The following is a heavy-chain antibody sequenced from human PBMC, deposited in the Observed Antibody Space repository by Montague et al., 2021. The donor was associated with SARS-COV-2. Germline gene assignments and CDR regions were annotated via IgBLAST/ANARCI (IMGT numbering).Heavy chain of an antibody. CDR2: IDYSGSA. Sequence: ETLSLTCSVSGASINNSRYDWGWIRQPPGKGLEWIGTIDYSGSAYYXPSLKSRVTISVDTSKDQFSLKLNSVTATDTAVYYCARLESTRGVIIRGAFHIWGQGTKVTVSS. D-gene: IGHD3-10*01. V-gene: IGHV4-39*01. CDR1: GASINNSRYD. J-gene: IGHJ3*02. CDR3: ARLESTRGVIIRGAFHI.